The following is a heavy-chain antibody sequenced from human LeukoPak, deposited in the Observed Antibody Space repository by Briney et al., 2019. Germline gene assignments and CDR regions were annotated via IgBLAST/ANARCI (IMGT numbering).Heavy chain of an antibody. V-gene: IGHV3-30*18. J-gene: IGHJ3*02. CDR3: AKEIFYEIFAFDI. Sequence: PGGSRRPSCEPPGFTFSGYGMNWVRRPPGKGLEWVAVISYDGSNKYYADSVKGRFTISRDNSKNTLYLQMNSLRAEDTAVYYCAKEIFYEIFAFDIWGQGTMVTVSS. D-gene: IGHD3-9*01. CDR2: ISYDGSNK. CDR1: GFTFSGYG.